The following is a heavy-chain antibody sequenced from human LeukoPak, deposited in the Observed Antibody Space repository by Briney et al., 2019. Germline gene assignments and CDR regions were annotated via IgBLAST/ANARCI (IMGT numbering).Heavy chain of an antibody. CDR3: ARHFPGGRYYSDSSGYRREYIDC. V-gene: IGHV4-59*08. CDR1: GGSISSYY. J-gene: IGHJ4*02. D-gene: IGHD3-22*01. Sequence: SETLSLTCTVSGGSISSYYWSWLRQPPGKGLEGIGYIYYSGSTNFNPSLRSRVTISIDTSKNQFSLNLSSVTAADTAVYYCARHFPGGRYYSDSSGYRREYIDCWGQGTLVTVSS. CDR2: IYYSGST.